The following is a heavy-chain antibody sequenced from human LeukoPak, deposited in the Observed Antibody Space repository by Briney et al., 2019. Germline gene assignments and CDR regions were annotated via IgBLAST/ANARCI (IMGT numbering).Heavy chain of an antibody. D-gene: IGHD6-13*01. Sequence: ASAKVSCKASGYTFTGYYMHWVRQAPGQGLEWKGWINPNSGGTNYAQKFQGRVTMTRDTSISTAYMELSGLRSDDTAVYYCARVASSSWYDSPWHNWGQGTLVTVSS. CDR3: ARVASSSWYDSPWHN. CDR1: GYTFTGYY. V-gene: IGHV1-2*02. J-gene: IGHJ4*02. CDR2: INPNSGGT.